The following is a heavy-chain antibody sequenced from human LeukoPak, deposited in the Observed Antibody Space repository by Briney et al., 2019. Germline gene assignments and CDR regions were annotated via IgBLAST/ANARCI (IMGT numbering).Heavy chain of an antibody. J-gene: IGHJ4*02. Sequence: SVKVSCKASGGTFSSYAISWVRQAPGQGLEWMGGIIPIFGTANYAQKFQGRVTITADESTSTAYMEPSSLRSEDTAVYYCARGRTFGGVIVSDFDYWGQGTLVTVSS. CDR3: ARGRTFGGVIVSDFDY. CDR1: GGTFSSYA. V-gene: IGHV1-69*13. CDR2: IIPIFGTA. D-gene: IGHD3-16*02.